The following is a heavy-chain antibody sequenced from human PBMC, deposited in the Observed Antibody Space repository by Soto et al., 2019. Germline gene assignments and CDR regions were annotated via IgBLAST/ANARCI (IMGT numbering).Heavy chain of an antibody. V-gene: IGHV4-39*01. CDR2: IYYSGNT. CDR3: ARSGQYSSGWTGPWEYFQH. J-gene: IGHJ1*01. Sequence: QLQLQESGPGLVKPSETLSLTCTVSGGSISRSDYYWGWIRQPPGKGLEWIGSIYYSGNTYYNPSLKSRVTISVDTSKNQFSLKLSSVTAADTGVYYCARSGQYSSGWTGPWEYFQHWGQGTLVTVSS. D-gene: IGHD6-19*01. CDR1: GGSISRSDYY.